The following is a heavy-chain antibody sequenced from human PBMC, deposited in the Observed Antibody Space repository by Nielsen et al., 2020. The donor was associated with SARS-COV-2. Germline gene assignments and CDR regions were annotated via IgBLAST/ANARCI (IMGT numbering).Heavy chain of an antibody. V-gene: IGHV1-58*02. CDR1: GFTFSSSA. CDR2: IVVGSGNT. J-gene: IGHJ1*01. D-gene: IGHD4-17*01. CDR3: AAVGRTVAVYFQH. Sequence: SLQVSCKASGFTFSSSAMQWVRQARGQRLEWIGWIVVGSGNTNYAQKFQERVTITRDMSTSTAYMELSSMRSEDTAVYYCAAVGRTVAVYFQHWGQGTLVTVSS.